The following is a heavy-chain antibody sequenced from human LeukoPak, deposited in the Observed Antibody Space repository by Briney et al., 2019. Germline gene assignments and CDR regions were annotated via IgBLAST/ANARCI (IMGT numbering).Heavy chain of an antibody. V-gene: IGHV3-30*02. Sequence: GGSLRLSCAASGFTFSSYGMHWVRQAPGKGLEWVAFIRYDGSNKYYADSVKGRFTISRDNSKNTLYLRMNSLRAEDTAVYYCARVLVVVAATHDAFDIWGQGTMVTVSS. CDR2: IRYDGSNK. CDR1: GFTFSSYG. D-gene: IGHD2-15*01. CDR3: ARVLVVVAATHDAFDI. J-gene: IGHJ3*02.